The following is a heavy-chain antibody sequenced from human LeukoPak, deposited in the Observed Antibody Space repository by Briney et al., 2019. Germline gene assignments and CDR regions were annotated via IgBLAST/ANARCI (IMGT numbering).Heavy chain of an antibody. Sequence: GASVKVSCKASGYTFTSSGISWVRQAPGQGLEWMGWISAYNGNTNYAQKLQGRVTMTTDTSTSTAYMELRSLRSDDTAVYYCARDPGTRSWPGYYFDYWGQGTLVTVSS. D-gene: IGHD6-13*01. J-gene: IGHJ4*02. CDR1: GYTFTSSG. V-gene: IGHV1-18*01. CDR3: ARDPGTRSWPGYYFDY. CDR2: ISAYNGNT.